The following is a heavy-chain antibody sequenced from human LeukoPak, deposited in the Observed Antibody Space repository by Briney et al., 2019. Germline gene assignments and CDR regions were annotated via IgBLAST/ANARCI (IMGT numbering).Heavy chain of an antibody. Sequence: GGSLRLSCAASGFTFSGSAMHWVRQASGKGLEWVGRIRSKANSYATANAASVKGRFTISRDDSKNTAYLQMNSLKTEDTAVYYCAREGVSLTKSAFDIWGQGTMVTVSS. V-gene: IGHV3-73*01. CDR2: IRSKANSYAT. J-gene: IGHJ3*02. D-gene: IGHD2-8*01. CDR1: GFTFSGSA. CDR3: AREGVSLTKSAFDI.